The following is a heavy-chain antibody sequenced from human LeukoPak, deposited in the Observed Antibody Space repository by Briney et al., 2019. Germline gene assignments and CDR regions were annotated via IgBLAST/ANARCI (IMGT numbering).Heavy chain of an antibody. Sequence: SQTLSLTCAISGDRVSSKSAAWNWIRQSPSRGLEWPGRTYYKSKWYNEYALSVRSRITINADTSKNQFSLQLNSVTPEDTAVYYCARYYYGWDYWGQGTLVTVSS. CDR1: GDRVSSKSAA. CDR2: TYYKSKWYN. V-gene: IGHV6-1*01. CDR3: ARYYYGWDY. J-gene: IGHJ4*02. D-gene: IGHD3-10*01.